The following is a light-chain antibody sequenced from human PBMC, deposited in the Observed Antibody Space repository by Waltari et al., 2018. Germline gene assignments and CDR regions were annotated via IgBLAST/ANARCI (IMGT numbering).Light chain of an antibody. J-gene: IGLJ1*01. V-gene: IGLV2-14*03. CDR3: SSYTSSSTRV. Sequence: QSALTQPASVSGSPGQSIAISCTGTSSDIGAYNYVSWYQQHPGKAPNLMIYDVSNRPSGVSNRFSGSKSGNPASLTISGLQAEDEADYYCSSYTSSSTRVFGTGTKVTVL. CDR2: DVS. CDR1: SSDIGAYNY.